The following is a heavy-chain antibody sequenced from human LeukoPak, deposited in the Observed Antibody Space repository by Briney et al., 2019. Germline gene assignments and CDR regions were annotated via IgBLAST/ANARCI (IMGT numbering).Heavy chain of an antibody. CDR1: GYTFTSYA. V-gene: IGHV1-18*01. CDR2: ISAYNGNT. Sequence: ASVKVSCKASGYTFTSYAISWVRQAPGQGLEWMGWISAYNGNTDYAQKGQGRITLTTDTSTTTAYMDLRSLRSDDTAVYYCARGEDFDYWGQGTLVTVSS. CDR3: ARGEDFDY. D-gene: IGHD3-16*01. J-gene: IGHJ4*02.